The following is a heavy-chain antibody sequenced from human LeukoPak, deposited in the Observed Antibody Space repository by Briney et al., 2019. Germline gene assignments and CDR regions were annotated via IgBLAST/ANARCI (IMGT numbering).Heavy chain of an antibody. CDR1: GYTFSNYG. CDR3: ARAMTTVTTWGVDGPGSSFPDY. D-gene: IGHD4-11*01. CDR2: ISAYNGNT. V-gene: IGHV1-18*01. J-gene: IGHJ4*02. Sequence: GASVKVSCKASGYTFSNYGISWVRQAPGQGLEWMGWISAYNGNTNYAQKLQGRVTMTTDTSTSTAYMELRSLRSDDTAVYYCARAMTTVTTWGVDGPGSSFPDYWGQGTLVTASS.